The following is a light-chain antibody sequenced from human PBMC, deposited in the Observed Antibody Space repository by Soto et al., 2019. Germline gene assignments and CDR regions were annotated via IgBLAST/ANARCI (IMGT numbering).Light chain of an antibody. V-gene: IGKV3-11*01. CDR1: QSVSTF. CDR2: DAS. Sequence: EIVLTQSPATVSLSPGERATLSCRASQSVSTFLAWYQQKPGQAPRLLIYDASNRATGIPARFSGSGSGTDVILTISSLEPEDFAVYYCQQRSNWPLTFGGGTKVEIK. J-gene: IGKJ4*01. CDR3: QQRSNWPLT.